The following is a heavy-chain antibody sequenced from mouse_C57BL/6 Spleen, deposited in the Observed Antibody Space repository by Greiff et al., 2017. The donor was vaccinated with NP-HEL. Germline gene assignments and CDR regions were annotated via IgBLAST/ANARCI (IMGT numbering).Heavy chain of an antibody. CDR1: GFTFSSYG. CDR3: ARHFLPYDGYYGYAMDY. V-gene: IGHV5-6*01. CDR2: ISSGGSYT. Sequence: EVKLVESGGDLVKPGGSLKLSCAASGFTFSSYGMSWVRQTPDKRLEWVATISSGGSYTYYPDSVKGRFTISRDNAKNTLYLQMSSLKSEDTAMYYCARHFLPYDGYYGYAMDYWGQGTSVTVSS. D-gene: IGHD2-3*01. J-gene: IGHJ4*01.